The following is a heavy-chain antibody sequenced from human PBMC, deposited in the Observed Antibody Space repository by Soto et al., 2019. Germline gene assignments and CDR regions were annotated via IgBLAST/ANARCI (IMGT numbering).Heavy chain of an antibody. D-gene: IGHD3-10*01. V-gene: IGHV1-18*01. CDR2: ISAYNGNT. Sequence: GASVEVSCKASGYMFVTYGINWVRQAPGQGLEWMGWISAYNGNTKYAQNLQGGVTMTTDASTSTAYMEMRSLRSDDTAVYYCARDLDGSGSYYTDYWGPGTRVTVSS. CDR3: ARDLDGSGSYYTDY. J-gene: IGHJ4*02. CDR1: GYMFVTYG.